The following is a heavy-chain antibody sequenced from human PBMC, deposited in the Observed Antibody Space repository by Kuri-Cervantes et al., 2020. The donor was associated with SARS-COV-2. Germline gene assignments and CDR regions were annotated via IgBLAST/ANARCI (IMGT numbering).Heavy chain of an antibody. CDR1: GGSISSSSYY. V-gene: IGHV4-39*07. Sequence: SETLSLTCTVSGGSISSSSYYWGWIRQPPGKGLGWIGSIYYSGSTNYKPSLKSRVTISLDTSTNQFSLKLSSVTAADTAVYYCARVFTASFDFWGQGTLVTVSS. CDR2: IYYSGST. CDR3: ARVFTASFDF. J-gene: IGHJ4*02.